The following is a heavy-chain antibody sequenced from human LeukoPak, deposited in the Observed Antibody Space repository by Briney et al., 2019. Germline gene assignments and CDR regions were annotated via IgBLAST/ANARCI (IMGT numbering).Heavy chain of an antibody. CDR2: ISWNSGSI. D-gene: IGHD2-21*01. J-gene: IGHJ4*02. V-gene: IGHV3-9*01. Sequence: PGRSLRLSCAASGFTFDDYAMHWVRQAPGKGLEWVSGISWNSGSIGYADSVKGRFTISRDNAKNSLYLQMNSLRVEDTALYHCARGDGGDFWGQGTLVTVSS. CDR1: GFTFDDYA. CDR3: ARGDGGDF.